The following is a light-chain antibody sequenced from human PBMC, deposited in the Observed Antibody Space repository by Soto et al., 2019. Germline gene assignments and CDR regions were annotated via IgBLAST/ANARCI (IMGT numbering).Light chain of an antibody. CDR3: MQALQTPVT. CDR2: LGS. V-gene: IGKV2-28*01. CDR1: QSLLHSNGYNC. J-gene: IGKJ4*01. Sequence: DIVMTQSPLSLPVTPGEPASISCRSSQSLLHSNGYNCLDWYLQKPGQSPQLLIYLGSNRASGVPDRFSGSGSGTDFTLKISRVEAEDVGVDYCMQALQTPVTFGGGTKVEIK.